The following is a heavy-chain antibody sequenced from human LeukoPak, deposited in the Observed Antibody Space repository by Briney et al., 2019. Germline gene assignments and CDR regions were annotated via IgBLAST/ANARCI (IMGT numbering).Heavy chain of an antibody. CDR3: ARGGLWYYDSSGYLDY. V-gene: IGHV3-7*01. CDR2: IKQDGSEK. J-gene: IGHJ4*02. CDR1: GFTFSSYW. Sequence: GGSLRLSCAASGFTFSSYWMSWVRQAPGKGLEWVANIKQDGSEKYYVDSVKGRFTISRDNAKNSLYLQMNSPRAEDTAGYYCARGGLWYYDSSGYLDYWGQGTLVTVSS. D-gene: IGHD3-22*01.